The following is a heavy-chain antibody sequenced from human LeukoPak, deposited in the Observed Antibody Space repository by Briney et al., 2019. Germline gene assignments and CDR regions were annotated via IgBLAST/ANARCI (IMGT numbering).Heavy chain of an antibody. J-gene: IGHJ4*02. D-gene: IGHD1-1*01. CDR3: AKGQELDDGVFDS. Sequence: PGGSLRLSCVASGFXLSSIAITWVRQAPGKGLEWVSTIRSNGETTYNADSVKGRFTISRDNSKKTLYLQLNSLRVEDTAIYYCAKGQELDDGVFDSWGQGTLVTVSS. CDR1: GFXLSSIA. CDR2: IRSNGETT. V-gene: IGHV3-23*01.